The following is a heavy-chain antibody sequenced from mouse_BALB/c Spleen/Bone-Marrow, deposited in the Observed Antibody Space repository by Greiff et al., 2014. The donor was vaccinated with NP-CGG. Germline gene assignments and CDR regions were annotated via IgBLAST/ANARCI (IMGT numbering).Heavy chain of an antibody. Sequence: EVQRVESGGGLVQPGGSLRLSCATSGFTFTDYYMNWVRQPPGKALEWLGFIRNKANGYTTEYSASVKGRFTISRDISQSILYLQMNTLRAEDSATYYCARDMGGLLFDYWGQGTTLTVSS. CDR2: IRNKANGYTT. D-gene: IGHD2-3*01. CDR3: ARDMGGLLFDY. CDR1: GFTFTDYY. J-gene: IGHJ2*01. V-gene: IGHV7-3*02.